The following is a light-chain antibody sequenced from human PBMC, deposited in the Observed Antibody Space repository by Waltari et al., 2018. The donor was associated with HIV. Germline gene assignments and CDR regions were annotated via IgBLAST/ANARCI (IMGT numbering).Light chain of an antibody. V-gene: IGKV3-20*01. J-gene: IGKJ1*01. CDR3: QQYGSSPTWT. CDR1: QSVSSSH. CDR2: GAS. Sequence: IVLPKSPGTLSLSPGERAPHTGRASQSVSSSHLAWYQQKPGQAPRLLIYGASSRATGIPDRFSGSGSGTDFTLTISRLEPEDFAMYFCQQYGSSPTWTFGQGNKVEIK.